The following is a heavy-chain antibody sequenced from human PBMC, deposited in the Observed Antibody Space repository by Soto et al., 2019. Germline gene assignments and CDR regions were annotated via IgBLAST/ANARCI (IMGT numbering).Heavy chain of an antibody. Sequence: SVKVSCKASGYTFTYRYLHWVRQAPGQALEWMGWITPFNGNTNYAQKLQDRVTITSDTSMSTAYMELTSLKSEDTAMYYCASGTHYFAQTAVIGNGFDYWGQGTLDTVYS. D-gene: IGHD1-7*01. CDR1: GYTFTYRY. J-gene: IGHJ4*02. CDR3: ASGTHYFAQTAVIGNGFDY. CDR2: ITPFNGNT. V-gene: IGHV1-45*02.